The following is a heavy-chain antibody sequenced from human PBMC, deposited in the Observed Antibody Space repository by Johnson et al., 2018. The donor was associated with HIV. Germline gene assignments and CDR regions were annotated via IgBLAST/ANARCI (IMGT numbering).Heavy chain of an antibody. Sequence: QVQLVESGGGVVQPGRSLRLSCAASGFTFGSYAMHWVRQAPCKGLEWVAVISYDGSNKYYADSVKGRFTISRDNSKNTLYLQMNSLRAEDTAVYYCARDLGGGDDAFDIWGQGTMVTVSS. CDR2: ISYDGSNK. D-gene: IGHD1-26*01. CDR1: GFTFGSYA. J-gene: IGHJ3*02. CDR3: ARDLGGGDDAFDI. V-gene: IGHV3-30*04.